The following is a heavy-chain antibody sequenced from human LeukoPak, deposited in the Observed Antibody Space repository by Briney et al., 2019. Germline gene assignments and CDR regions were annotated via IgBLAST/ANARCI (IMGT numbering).Heavy chain of an antibody. CDR1: GFTFSSFW. CDR3: ATPPHHSYGTPWVYYYYYYMDV. V-gene: IGHV3-7*01. CDR2: IKQDGSEK. Sequence: GGSLRLSCAASGFTFSSFWMSWVRQAPGKGLEWVANIKQDGSEKYYVDSVKGRFTISRDNAKNSLYLQMNSLRAEDTAVYYCATPPHHSYGTPWVYYYYYYMDVWGKGTTVTVS. D-gene: IGHD5-18*01. J-gene: IGHJ6*03.